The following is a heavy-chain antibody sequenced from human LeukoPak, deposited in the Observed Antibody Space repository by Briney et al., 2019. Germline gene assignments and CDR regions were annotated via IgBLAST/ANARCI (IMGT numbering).Heavy chain of an antibody. CDR3: TKALDCSRATCDS. V-gene: IGHV3-15*01. CDR1: GFIFTNAW. J-gene: IGHJ5*01. Sequence: GGSLRLSCAASGFIFTNAWMSWVRRAPGKGLEWVGRIRSKNEGGTSDYAAPVKGRFTISRDDSKNTLYLEMRDLNTEDTAVYYCTKALDCSRATCDSWGQGTLVTVSS. D-gene: IGHD2-15*01. CDR2: IRSKNEGGTS.